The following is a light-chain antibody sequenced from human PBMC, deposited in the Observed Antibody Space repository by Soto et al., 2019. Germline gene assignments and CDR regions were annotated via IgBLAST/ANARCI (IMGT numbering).Light chain of an antibody. J-gene: IGKJ1*01. CDR1: QTIDNK. V-gene: IGKV3-15*01. CDR3: QQYKDWRT. Sequence: VMTQSPATLSVSPGERATLSCRASQTIDNKLAWYQQRPGQAPRLLIYGASIRATGIPARFSGSGSGTEFTLTISGLQSEDFGVYYCQQYKDWRTFGQGTNVDIK. CDR2: GAS.